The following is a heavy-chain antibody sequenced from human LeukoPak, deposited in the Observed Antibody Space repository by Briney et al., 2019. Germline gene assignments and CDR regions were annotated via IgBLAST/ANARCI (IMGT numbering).Heavy chain of an antibody. CDR1: GGTFSSYT. Sequence: GSSVKVSCKASGGTFSSYTISWVRQAPGQGLEWMGRIIPIFGIANYAQKFQGRVTITADKSTSTAYMELSSLRSEDTAVYYCARSRGHGEHNFDYWGQGTLVTVSS. J-gene: IGHJ4*02. D-gene: IGHD4-17*01. CDR2: IIPIFGIA. CDR3: ARSRGHGEHNFDY. V-gene: IGHV1-69*02.